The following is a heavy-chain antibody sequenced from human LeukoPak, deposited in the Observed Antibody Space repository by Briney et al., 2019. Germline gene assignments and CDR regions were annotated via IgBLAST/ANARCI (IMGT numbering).Heavy chain of an antibody. CDR3: ARGRYGWLPFDY. Sequence: SETLTLTCTVSGGSINSYYRSWIRQPPGKGLEWIGYIYYSGSTNYNPSLKSRVTISVDTSKNQFTLKLSSVTAADTAVYYCARGRYGWLPFDYWGQGTLVTVSS. CDR1: GGSINSYY. CDR2: IYYSGST. J-gene: IGHJ4*02. D-gene: IGHD3-16*01. V-gene: IGHV4-59*01.